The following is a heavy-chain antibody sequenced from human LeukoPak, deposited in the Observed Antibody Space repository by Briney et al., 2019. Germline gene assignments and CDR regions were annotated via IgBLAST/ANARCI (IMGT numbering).Heavy chain of an antibody. J-gene: IGHJ4*02. CDR3: ARVSSDDSSGYYKNYFDY. V-gene: IGHV3-21*01. D-gene: IGHD3-22*01. Sequence: GGSLRLSCAASGFTFSSYSMNWVRQAPGKGLEWVSSISSSSSYIYYADSVKGRLTISRDNAKNSPYLQMNSLRAEDTAVYYCARVSSDDSSGYYKNYFDYWGQGTLVTVSS. CDR1: GFTFSSYS. CDR2: ISSSSSYI.